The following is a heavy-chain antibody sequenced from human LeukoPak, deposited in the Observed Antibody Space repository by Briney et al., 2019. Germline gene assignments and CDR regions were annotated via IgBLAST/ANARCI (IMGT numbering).Heavy chain of an antibody. D-gene: IGHD4-11*01. J-gene: IGHJ4*02. Sequence: PGGSLRLSCAASGFTFSSYSMNWGRQAAGKGLEWVSSISSSSSYIYYADSAKGRFTISRDNAKNSLYLQMTGLRAEDTAVYYCARDVHDYSDYGVEDYWGQGTLVTVSS. V-gene: IGHV3-21*01. CDR1: GFTFSSYS. CDR2: ISSSSSYI. CDR3: ARDVHDYSDYGVEDY.